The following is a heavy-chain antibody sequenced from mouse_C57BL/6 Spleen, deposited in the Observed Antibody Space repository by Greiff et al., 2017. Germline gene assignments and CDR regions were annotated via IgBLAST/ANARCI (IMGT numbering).Heavy chain of an antibody. CDR1: GYTFTSYW. CDR3: ARKYGSSSWYFDV. V-gene: IGHV1-69*01. CDR2: IDPSDSYT. D-gene: IGHD1-1*01. Sequence: VQLQQPGAELVMPGASVKLSCKASGYTFTSYWMHWVKQRPGQGLEWIGEIDPSDSYTNYNQKFKGKSTLTVDKSSSTSYMQRSSLTSEDSAVYYCARKYGSSSWYFDVWGTGTTVTVSS. J-gene: IGHJ1*03.